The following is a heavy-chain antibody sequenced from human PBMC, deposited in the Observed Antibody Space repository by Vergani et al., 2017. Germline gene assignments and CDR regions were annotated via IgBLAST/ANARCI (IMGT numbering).Heavy chain of an antibody. V-gene: IGHV3-7*01. CDR2: IKQDGSEK. CDR1: GFTFNSYW. D-gene: IGHD1-26*01. CDR3: ARERGSYYVLSDY. J-gene: IGHJ4*02. Sequence: VQLVESGGGVVQPGRSLRLSCAASGFTFNSYWMSWVRQAPGKGLEWVANIKQDGSEKYFVDSVKGRFTISRDNAKNSLYLHMNSLRAEDTAVYFCARERGSYYVLSDYWGQGTLVTVSS.